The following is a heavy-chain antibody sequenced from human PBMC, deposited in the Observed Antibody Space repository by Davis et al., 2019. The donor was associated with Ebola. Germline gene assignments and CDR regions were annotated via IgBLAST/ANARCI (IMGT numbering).Heavy chain of an antibody. J-gene: IGHJ4*02. Sequence: ASVKVSCKASGYTFTSYYMHWVRQAPGQGLEWMGIINPSGGSTSYAQKFQGRVTMTRDTSTSTVYMELSSLRSDDTAVYYCARVSRDFDWLLPFDYWGQGTLVTVSS. CDR2: INPSGGST. CDR1: GYTFTSYY. V-gene: IGHV1-46*01. CDR3: ARVSRDFDWLLPFDY. D-gene: IGHD3-9*01.